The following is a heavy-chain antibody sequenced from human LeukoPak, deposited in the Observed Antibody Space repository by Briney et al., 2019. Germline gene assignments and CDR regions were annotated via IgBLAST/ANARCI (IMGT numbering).Heavy chain of an antibody. Sequence: GGSPGLSCAASGFTFSTHVMSLVRQAPGKGLEWVSAISGSGGSTYYADSVKGRFTISRDDSKNTLYLQMNSLGADDTAVYYCAKGNWRYFDYWGQGTLVTVSS. D-gene: IGHD1-1*01. CDR3: AKGNWRYFDY. CDR2: ISGSGGST. CDR1: GFTFSTHV. V-gene: IGHV3-23*01. J-gene: IGHJ4*02.